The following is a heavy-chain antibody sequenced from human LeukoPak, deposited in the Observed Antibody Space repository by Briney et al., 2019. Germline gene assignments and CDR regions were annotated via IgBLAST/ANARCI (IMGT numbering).Heavy chain of an antibody. V-gene: IGHV4-39*07. Sequence: SETLSLTCTVSGGSISSYYWGWIRQPPGKGLEWIGSIYYSGSTYYNPSLKSRVTISVDTSKNQFSLRLSSVTAADAAVYYCARGDYYDSWELDYWGQGTLVTVSS. CDR2: IYYSGST. D-gene: IGHD3-22*01. J-gene: IGHJ4*02. CDR1: GGSISSYY. CDR3: ARGDYYDSWELDY.